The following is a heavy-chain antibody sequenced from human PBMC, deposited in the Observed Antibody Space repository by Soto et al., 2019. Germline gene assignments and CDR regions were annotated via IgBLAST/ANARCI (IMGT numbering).Heavy chain of an antibody. CDR2: ISSSSSTI. J-gene: IGHJ6*02. CDR1: SFSFPSHI. Sequence: GGSLTLSCAAVSFSFPSHIMKWVVEASGRGLDWVSYISSSSSTIYYADSVKGRFTISRDNAKNSLYLQMNSLRAEDTAVYYCARDSRHYYGSGSLLGYYYGMDVWGQGT. D-gene: IGHD3-10*01. CDR3: ARDSRHYYGSGSLLGYYYGMDV. V-gene: IGHV3-48*01.